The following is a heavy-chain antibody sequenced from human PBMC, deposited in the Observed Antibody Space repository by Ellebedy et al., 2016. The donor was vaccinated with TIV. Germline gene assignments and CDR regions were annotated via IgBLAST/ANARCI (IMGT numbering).Heavy chain of an antibody. CDR2: INATGDVI. J-gene: IGHJ4*02. CDR3: TRDPRTADY. D-gene: IGHD1-1*01. CDR1: GFTFSDRY. V-gene: IGHV3-11*01. Sequence: PGGSLRLSCAASGFTFSDRYMTWIRQAPGKGLEVLSYINATGDVIMYADSVKGRFTISRDKAKNSLYLQMNSLRVEDTAVYYCTRDPRTADYWGQGTLVTVSS.